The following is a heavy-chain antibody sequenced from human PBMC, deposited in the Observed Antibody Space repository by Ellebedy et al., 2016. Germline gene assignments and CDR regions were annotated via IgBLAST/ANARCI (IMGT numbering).Heavy chain of an antibody. J-gene: IGHJ1*01. CDR1: GFSLSTSGVG. V-gene: IGHV2-5*02. CDR3: AHRRGFCTSTNCHSEFFQH. Sequence: SGPTLVXPTQTLTLTCTFSGFSLSTSGVGVGWIRQPPGKALEWLALIYWDGDRRYSPSLRSRLTITTDTSKNQVVLTMTNMDPVDTATYFCAHRRGFCTSTNCHSEFFQHWGPGTLVAVSS. CDR2: IYWDGDR. D-gene: IGHD2-2*01.